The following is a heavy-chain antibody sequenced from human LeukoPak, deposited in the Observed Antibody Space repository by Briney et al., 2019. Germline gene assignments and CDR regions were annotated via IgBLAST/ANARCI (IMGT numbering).Heavy chain of an antibody. V-gene: IGHV3-23*01. CDR1: GFTFSSYA. Sequence: GGSLRLSCAASGFTFSSYAMSWVRQAPGKGLEWVSAISGSGGSTYYADSVKGRFTISRDNSKNTLYLQMNSLRAEDTAVYYCARVRRGSGSHKGYYYGMDVWGKGTTVTVSS. J-gene: IGHJ6*04. CDR3: ARVRRGSGSHKGYYYGMDV. CDR2: ISGSGGST. D-gene: IGHD3-10*01.